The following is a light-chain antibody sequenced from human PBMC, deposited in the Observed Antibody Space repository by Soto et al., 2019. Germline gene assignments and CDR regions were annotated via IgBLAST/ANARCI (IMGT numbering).Light chain of an antibody. V-gene: IGLV2-11*01. Sequence: QSVLTQPRSVSGSPGQSVTFSCTGTSSDVGGFDYVSWVQQHPGKVPKLMIYDVNKWPSGVPDRFSGSKSGNTASLTISGLQAEDEADYYCCSYAGTFRGYVFGTGTKLTVL. CDR1: SSDVGGFDY. J-gene: IGLJ1*01. CDR2: DVN. CDR3: CSYAGTFRGYV.